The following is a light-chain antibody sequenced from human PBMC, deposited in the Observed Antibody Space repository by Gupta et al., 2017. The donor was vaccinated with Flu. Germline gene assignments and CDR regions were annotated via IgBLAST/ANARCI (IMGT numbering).Light chain of an antibody. V-gene: IGKV3-11*01. Sequence: EIVLTQSPATLSLSPGERATFSCRASQSVSSYLAGYQQKPGQTPRLLIYDASNRATGIPARFSGSGSGTDFTLTISSLEPEDFAVYYCQQRGTWPPYTFGQGTKLEIK. J-gene: IGKJ2*01. CDR2: DAS. CDR1: QSVSSY. CDR3: QQRGTWPPYT.